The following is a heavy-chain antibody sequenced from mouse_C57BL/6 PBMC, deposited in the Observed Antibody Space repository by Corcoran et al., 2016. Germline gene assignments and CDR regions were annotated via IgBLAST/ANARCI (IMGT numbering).Heavy chain of an antibody. CDR2: IYWDDVK. CDR1: GFSLSTSGMG. J-gene: IGHJ1*03. CDR3: ARSDTTVVATRYFDV. Sequence: QVTLKESGPGILQSSPNLSLNCSSSGFSLSTSGMGVSWIRPPSGKGLEWLAHIYWDDVKRYNPSLKSRRTISKDTSRNQVFLKITSVDTADTATYYCARSDTTVVATRYFDVWGTGTTVTVSS. D-gene: IGHD1-1*01. V-gene: IGHV8-12*01.